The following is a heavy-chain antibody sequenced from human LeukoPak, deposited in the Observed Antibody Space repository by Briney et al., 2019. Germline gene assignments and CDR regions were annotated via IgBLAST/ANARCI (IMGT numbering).Heavy chain of an antibody. CDR1: GGSISSYY. Sequence: PSETLSLTCTVSGGSISSYYWSRIRQPPGKGLEWIGYIYYSGSTNYNPSLKSRVTISVDTSKNQFSLKLSSVTAADTAVYYCARAPSGFIDYWGQGTLVTVSS. CDR2: IYYSGST. J-gene: IGHJ4*02. V-gene: IGHV4-59*01. CDR3: ARAPSGFIDY. D-gene: IGHD5-12*01.